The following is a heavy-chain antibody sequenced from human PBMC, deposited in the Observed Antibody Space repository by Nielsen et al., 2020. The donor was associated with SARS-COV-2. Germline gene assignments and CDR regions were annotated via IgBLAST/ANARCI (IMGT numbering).Heavy chain of an antibody. CDR2: ISGSGSST. CDR3: AREFALRDTAYFDY. Sequence: GGSLRLSCAASGFTFSSYEMNWVRQAPGKGLEWVSGISGSGSSTYYADAVKGRFTVSRDNSKNTLYLQMNSLRAEDTAVYYCAREFALRDTAYFDYWGQGILVTVSS. CDR1: GFTFSSYE. V-gene: IGHV3-23*01. J-gene: IGHJ4*02. D-gene: IGHD5-18*01.